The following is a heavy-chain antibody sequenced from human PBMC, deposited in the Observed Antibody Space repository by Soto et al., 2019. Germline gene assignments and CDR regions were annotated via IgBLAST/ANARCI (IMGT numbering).Heavy chain of an antibody. J-gene: IGHJ6*02. CDR3: AGGYGMNV. CDR2: TYYNSRWYY. CDR1: GDSVSNSRAA. D-gene: IGHD5-12*01. V-gene: IGHV6-1*01. Sequence: SLTLSLTCVISGDSVSNSRAAWNWVRQAPSRGLEWLGRTYYNSRWYYDYAISVESRITVNPDTSKNQVSLQLKSVTPEDTAIYFCAGGYGMNVWGQGTTVTVSS.